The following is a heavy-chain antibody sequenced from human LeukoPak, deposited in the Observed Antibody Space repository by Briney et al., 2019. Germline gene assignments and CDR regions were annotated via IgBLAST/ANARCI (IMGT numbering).Heavy chain of an antibody. V-gene: IGHV3-30-3*01. CDR1: GFTFSSYA. D-gene: IGHD3-3*01. CDR2: ISYDGSNK. CDR3: ARSGTYYDFWSGYPSDYFYGMDV. J-gene: IGHJ6*02. Sequence: GRSLRLSCAASGFTFSSYAMYWVRQAPGKGLEWVAVISYDGSNKYYADSVKGRFTISRDNSKNTLYLQMNSLRAEDTAVYYCARSGTYYDFWSGYPSDYFYGMDVWGQGTTVTVSS.